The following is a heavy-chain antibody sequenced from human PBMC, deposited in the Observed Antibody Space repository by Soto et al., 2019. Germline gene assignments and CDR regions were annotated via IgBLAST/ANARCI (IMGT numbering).Heavy chain of an antibody. J-gene: IGHJ2*01. Sequence: QVQLVESGGGVVQPGRSLRLSCAASGFTFSTYGMHWVRQAPGKGLEWVAVIWYDGSNKYYADSVKGRFTISRDNSKNPLYLQMNSLRAEDTAVYYCARDAVATIIGYFDLRGRGTLVTVSS. CDR3: ARDAVATIIGYFDL. CDR2: IWYDGSNK. V-gene: IGHV3-33*01. D-gene: IGHD5-12*01. CDR1: GFTFSTYG.